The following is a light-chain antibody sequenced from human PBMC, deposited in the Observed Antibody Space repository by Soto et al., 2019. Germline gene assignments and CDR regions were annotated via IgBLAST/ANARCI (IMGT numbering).Light chain of an antibody. CDR3: QKYNHWHSNT. CDR2: GAS. CDR1: QSVSSN. J-gene: IGKJ2*01. Sequence: EIVMTQSPATLSVSPGERATLSCRAGQSVSSNLSWYQQKPGQAPRLLFYGASTRATGIPARLSGSGSRTAFSPANSRLQTEDFAVYYCQKYNHWHSNTSGKETKLAIK. V-gene: IGKV3-15*01.